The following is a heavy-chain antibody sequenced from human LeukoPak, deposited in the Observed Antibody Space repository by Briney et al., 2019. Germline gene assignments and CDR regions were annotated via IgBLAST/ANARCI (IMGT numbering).Heavy chain of an antibody. CDR3: ARLPYCGSASCPFDY. CDR1: GGSISSYY. V-gene: IGHV4-59*01. Sequence: PSETLSLTCTVSGGSISSYYWSWIRQPPGKGLEWTGYISYSGSTNSNPSLKSRVTISVDTSKNQFSLKLSSVTAADTAVYYCARLPYCGSASCPFDYWGQGTLVTVSS. J-gene: IGHJ4*02. D-gene: IGHD2-2*01. CDR2: ISYSGST.